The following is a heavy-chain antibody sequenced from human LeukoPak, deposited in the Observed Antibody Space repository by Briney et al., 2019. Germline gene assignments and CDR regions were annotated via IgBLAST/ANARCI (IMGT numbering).Heavy chain of an antibody. Sequence: VASVKVSCKASGYTFTSYGISWVRQAPGQGLEWMGWISAYNGNANYAQKLQGRVTMTTDTSTSTAYMELRSLRSDDTAVYYCARTYYYGSGSPGPFDYWGQGTLVTVSS. CDR1: GYTFTSYG. CDR2: ISAYNGNA. D-gene: IGHD3-10*01. V-gene: IGHV1-18*01. J-gene: IGHJ4*02. CDR3: ARTYYYGSGSPGPFDY.